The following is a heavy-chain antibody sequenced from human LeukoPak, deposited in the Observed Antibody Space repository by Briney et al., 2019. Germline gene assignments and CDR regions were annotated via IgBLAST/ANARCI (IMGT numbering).Heavy chain of an antibody. J-gene: IGHJ6*03. Sequence: ASVKVSCKSSGYTFTSYAMNWVRQAPGQGLEWMGWISTNTGNPTYAQGVTGRFVFSLDTSVSRAYLQISSLNAEDTAVYYCARKSVAATPRDIVYQYSYMDVRGKGTTVTVSS. V-gene: IGHV7-4-1*02. CDR3: ARKSVAATPRDIVYQYSYMDV. CDR2: ISTNTGNP. CDR1: GYTFTSYA. D-gene: IGHD2-15*01.